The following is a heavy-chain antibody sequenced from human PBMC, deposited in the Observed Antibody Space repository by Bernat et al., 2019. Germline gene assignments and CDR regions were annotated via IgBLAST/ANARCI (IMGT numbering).Heavy chain of an antibody. D-gene: IGHD4-17*01. CDR1: GGSISSGGYH. Sequence: QVQLQESGPGLVKPSQTLSLTCTVSGGSISSGGYHWSWIRQHPGKGLEWIGYIYYSGSTYYNPSLKSRVTISVDTSKNQFSLKLSSVTAADTAVYYCARDLAVTRGFDYWGQGTLVTVSS. V-gene: IGHV4-31*03. CDR3: ARDLAVTRGFDY. J-gene: IGHJ4*02. CDR2: IYYSGST.